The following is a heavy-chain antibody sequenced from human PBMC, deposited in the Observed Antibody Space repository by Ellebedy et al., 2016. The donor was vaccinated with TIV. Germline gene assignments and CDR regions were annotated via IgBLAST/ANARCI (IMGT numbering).Heavy chain of an antibody. CDR2: IYTSGST. CDR3: ARDVTSRSGPFRSYWYFDL. J-gene: IGHJ2*01. CDR1: GGSISSYY. D-gene: IGHD1-14*01. V-gene: IGHV4-4*07. Sequence: MPGGSLRLSCTVSGGSISSYYWSWIRQPAGKGLEWIGRIYTSGSTNYNPSLKSRVTMSVDTSKNQFSLKLSSVTAADTAVYYCARDVTSRSGPFRSYWYFDLWGRGTLVTVSS.